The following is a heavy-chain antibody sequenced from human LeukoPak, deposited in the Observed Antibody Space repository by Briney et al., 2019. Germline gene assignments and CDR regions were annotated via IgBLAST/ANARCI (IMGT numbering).Heavy chain of an antibody. CDR1: GFTFSSYA. CDR2: ISGSGGST. D-gene: IGHD1-26*01. J-gene: IGHJ4*02. Sequence: PGGSLRLSCAASGFTFSSYAMSWVRQAPGKGLEWVSAISGSGGSTYYADSVKGRFTISRDNSKNTLYLQMNSLRAEDTAVYYCAKDLSRQTAPFIVYWGQGTLVTVSS. CDR3: AKDLSRQTAPFIVY. V-gene: IGHV3-23*01.